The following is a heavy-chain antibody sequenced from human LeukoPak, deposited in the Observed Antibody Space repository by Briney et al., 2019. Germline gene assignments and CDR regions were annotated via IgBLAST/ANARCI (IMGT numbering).Heavy chain of an antibody. CDR3: ARQGIQLWFLGY. V-gene: IGHV4-59*08. CDR1: GGSISSYY. Sequence: NPSETLSLTCTVSGGSISSYYWSWIRQPPGKGLEWIGYIYYSGSTNYNPSLKSRVTISVDTSKNQFSLKLSSVTAADTAVYYCARQGIQLWFLGYWGQGTLVTVSS. CDR2: IYYSGST. J-gene: IGHJ4*02. D-gene: IGHD5-18*01.